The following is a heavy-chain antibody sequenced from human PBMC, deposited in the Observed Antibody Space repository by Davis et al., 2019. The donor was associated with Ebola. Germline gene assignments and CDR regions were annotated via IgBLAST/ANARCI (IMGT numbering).Heavy chain of an antibody. CDR2: ISAYNGNT. J-gene: IGHJ4*02. V-gene: IGHV1-18*01. D-gene: IGHD3-22*01. CDR1: GYTFKNYA. Sequence: AASVKVSCKASGYTFKNYAISWVRQAPGQGLEWMGWISAYNGNTNYAQILQGRVTMTTDTSTGTAYMELRSLRSEDAAVYYCARVVYYYDRSGYMDYWGQGTLVTVSS. CDR3: ARVVYYYDRSGYMDY.